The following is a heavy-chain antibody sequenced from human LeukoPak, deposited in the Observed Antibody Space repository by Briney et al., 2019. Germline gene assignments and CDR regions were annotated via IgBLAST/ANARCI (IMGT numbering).Heavy chain of an antibody. Sequence: ASVKVSCKASGYTFTGYYMHWARQAPGQGLEWMGWINPNSGGTNYAQKFQGRVTMTRDTSTSTAYMELSRLRSDDTAVYYCARVEGGYSSGSGTNYYYYMDVWGKGTTVTVSS. CDR1: GYTFTGYY. D-gene: IGHD6-19*01. V-gene: IGHV1-2*02. CDR3: ARVEGGYSSGSGTNYYYYMDV. CDR2: INPNSGGT. J-gene: IGHJ6*03.